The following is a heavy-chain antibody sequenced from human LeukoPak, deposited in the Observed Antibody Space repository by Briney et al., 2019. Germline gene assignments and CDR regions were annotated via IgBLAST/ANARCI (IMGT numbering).Heavy chain of an antibody. V-gene: IGHV4-59*01. CDR3: ARGDYYGSGSYDAFDI. CDR1: GGSISSYY. Sequence: SETLSLTCTVSGGSISSYYWSWIRQPPGKGLEWIGYIYYSGSTNYNPSLKSRVTISVDTSKNQFSLKLSSVTAADTAVYYCARGDYYGSGSYDAFDIWGQGTMVTVSS. D-gene: IGHD3-10*01. J-gene: IGHJ3*02. CDR2: IYYSGST.